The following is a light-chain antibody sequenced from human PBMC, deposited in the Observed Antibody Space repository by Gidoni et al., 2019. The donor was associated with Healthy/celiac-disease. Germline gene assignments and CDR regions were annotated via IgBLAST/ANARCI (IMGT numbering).Light chain of an antibody. CDR1: QSISSY. Sequence: DIQMTQSPSSLSASVGDRVTITCRASQSISSYVNWYQQKPGKAPKLLIYAASSLQSGVPSRFSGSGSGTAFTLTLSRLQPEDFATYYCQQSYSTPRTFGHGTKVEIK. CDR2: AAS. J-gene: IGKJ1*01. V-gene: IGKV1-39*01. CDR3: QQSYSTPRT.